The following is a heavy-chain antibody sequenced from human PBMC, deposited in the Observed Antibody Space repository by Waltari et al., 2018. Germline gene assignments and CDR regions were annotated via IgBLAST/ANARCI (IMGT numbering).Heavy chain of an antibody. Sequence: QMELQESGPRLVKPSETLSLTCNVSGDPISGSRNSWAWRRQPPGKNLQWIGSIYYSGTTYYNPSLKGRFAISVDTSRNQFSLNVNSVTAADTGIYYCARQLRFVDWIPRYFDSWGRGTLATVSS. CDR2: IYYSGTT. CDR1: GDPISGSRNS. CDR3: ARQLRFVDWIPRYFDS. D-gene: IGHD3-3*01. V-gene: IGHV4-39*01. J-gene: IGHJ4*02.